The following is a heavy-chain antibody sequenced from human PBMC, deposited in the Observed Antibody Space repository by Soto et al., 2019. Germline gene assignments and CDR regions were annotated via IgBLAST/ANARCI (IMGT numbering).Heavy chain of an antibody. CDR1: GVSISSSGYY. CDR3: ARLTMVRAIYYYYYYGMDV. CDR2: LYYSGST. V-gene: IGHV4-39*01. J-gene: IGHJ6*02. Sequence: ASETLSLTCTVSGVSISSSGYYWGWIRQPPGKGLEWIGTLYYSGSTYYNPSLKSRVTISVDTSKNQFSLKLSSVTAADTAVYYCARLTMVRAIYYYYYYGMDVWGQGTTVTVSS. D-gene: IGHD3-10*01.